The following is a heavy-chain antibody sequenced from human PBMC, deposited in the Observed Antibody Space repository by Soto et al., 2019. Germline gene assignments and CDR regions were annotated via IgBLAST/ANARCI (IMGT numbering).Heavy chain of an antibody. CDR1: GFTFSSYS. Sequence: EVQLVESGGGLVQPGGSLRLSCAASGFTFSSYSMNWVRQAPGKGLEWVSYMSSSSSTIYYADSVKGRFTISRDNAKNSLYLQMNSLRAEDTAVYYCARDETDIVLMVYANDAFDIWGQGTMVTVSS. V-gene: IGHV3-48*01. J-gene: IGHJ3*02. D-gene: IGHD2-8*01. CDR2: MSSSSSTI. CDR3: ARDETDIVLMVYANDAFDI.